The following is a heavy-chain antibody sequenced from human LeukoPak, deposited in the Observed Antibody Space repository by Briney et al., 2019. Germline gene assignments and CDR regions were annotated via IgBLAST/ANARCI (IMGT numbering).Heavy chain of an antibody. CDR2: INHNGST. CDR3: ARDIRYYFDY. V-gene: IGHV4-34*01. Sequence: SETLSLTCAVYGGSFSGYYWSWIRQPPGKGLEWIGEINHNGSTNYNPSLKSRVTISVDTSKNQFSLKLSSVTAADTAVYYCARDIRYYFDYWGQGTLVTVSS. CDR1: GGSFSGYY. J-gene: IGHJ4*02. D-gene: IGHD1-14*01.